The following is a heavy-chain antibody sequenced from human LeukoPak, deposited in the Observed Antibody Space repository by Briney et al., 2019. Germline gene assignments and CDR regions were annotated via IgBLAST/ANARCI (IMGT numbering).Heavy chain of an antibody. CDR1: GGSISSSSYY. V-gene: IGHV4-39*07. CDR2: IYYSGST. CDR3: ARGFAMDV. J-gene: IGHJ6*03. Sequence: SETLSLTCSVSGGSISSSSYYWGWIRQPPGKGLEWIGSIYYSGSTYYNPSLKSRVTISVDTSKNQFSLKLSSVTAADTAVYYCARGFAMDVWGKGTTVTVSS.